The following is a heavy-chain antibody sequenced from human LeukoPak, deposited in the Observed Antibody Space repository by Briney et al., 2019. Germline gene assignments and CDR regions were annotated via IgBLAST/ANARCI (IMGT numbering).Heavy chain of an antibody. D-gene: IGHD3-10*01. CDR3: ARDKWDYYGSGNNWFDP. CDR2: INSDGSST. V-gene: IGHV3-74*01. CDR1: GFTFSSYW. Sequence: PGGSLRLSCAASGFTFSSYWMHWVRQAPGKGLVWVSRINSDGSSTIYADSVNGRFTISRDNAKNTLYLQMNSLRAEDTAVYYCARDKWDYYGSGNNWFDPWGQGTLVTVSS. J-gene: IGHJ5*02.